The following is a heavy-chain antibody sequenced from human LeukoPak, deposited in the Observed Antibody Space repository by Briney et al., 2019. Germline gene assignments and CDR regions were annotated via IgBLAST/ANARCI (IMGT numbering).Heavy chain of an antibody. J-gene: IGHJ5*02. CDR3: ARVVVGTAMAVMSPNPERHFNWFDP. Sequence: SVKVSCKASGGTFSSYAISWVRQAPGQGLEWMGGIIPIFGTANYAQKFQGRVTITADESTSTAYMELSSLRSEDTAVYYCARVVVGTAMAVMSPNPERHFNWFDPWGQGTLVTVSS. V-gene: IGHV1-69*13. CDR1: GGTFSSYA. D-gene: IGHD5-18*01. CDR2: IIPIFGTA.